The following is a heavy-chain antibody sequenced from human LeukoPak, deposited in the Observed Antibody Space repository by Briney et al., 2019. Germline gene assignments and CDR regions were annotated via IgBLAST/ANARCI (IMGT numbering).Heavy chain of an antibody. V-gene: IGHV3-7*01. CDR2: IKEEGREK. CDR1: GFTLSRYW. CDR3: ARGLATIDF. J-gene: IGHJ4*02. D-gene: IGHD5-12*01. Sequence: GGSLRLSCAASGFTLSRYWMSWVRQVHGRVLEWVENIKEEGREKYYVDYVKGRFTISRDNAKNSLYLQMNSLRAEDTAVYYCARGLATIDFWGQGTLVTVSS.